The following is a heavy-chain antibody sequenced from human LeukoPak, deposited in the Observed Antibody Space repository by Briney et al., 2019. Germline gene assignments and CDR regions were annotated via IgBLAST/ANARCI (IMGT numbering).Heavy chain of an antibody. CDR2: ISGSGGST. D-gene: IGHD4-17*01. CDR3: AKDLTLSVNDYGDPY. Sequence: GGSLRLSCAASGFTFSSYAMSRVRQAPGKGLEWVSAISGSGGSTYYADSVKGRFTISRDNSKNTLYLQMNSLRAEDTAVYYCAKDLTLSVNDYGDPYWGQGTLVTVSS. CDR1: GFTFSSYA. V-gene: IGHV3-23*01. J-gene: IGHJ4*02.